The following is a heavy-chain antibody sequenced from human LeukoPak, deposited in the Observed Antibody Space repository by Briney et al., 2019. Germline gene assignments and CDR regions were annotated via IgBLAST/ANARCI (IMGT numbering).Heavy chain of an antibody. CDR2: INPSNGDT. Sequence: GASVTVSCKASGYTFTYHYIHLVRQAPGQGLEWMGIINPSNGDTNYAQGFQGRVTMTRDTSTSTVYMELSSLDSEDTAVYYCARESDVGKDFDCWGQGTLVTVSS. D-gene: IGHD1-1*01. J-gene: IGHJ4*02. CDR3: ARESDVGKDFDC. CDR1: GYTFTYHY. V-gene: IGHV1-46*01.